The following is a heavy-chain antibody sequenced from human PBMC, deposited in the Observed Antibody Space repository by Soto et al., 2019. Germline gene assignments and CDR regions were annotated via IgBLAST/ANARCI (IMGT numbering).Heavy chain of an antibody. CDR1: GVTFSNYF. D-gene: IGHD6-13*01. CDR3: ARVIAAAGDDAFDI. CDR2: ISSSGSTI. V-gene: IGHV3-11*01. J-gene: IGHJ3*02. Sequence: PGWSLRLSCAASGVTFSNYFMSWIRQAPGKGLEWVSYISSSGSTIYYADSVKGRFTISRDNAKNSLYLQMNSLRAEDTAVYYCARVIAAAGDDAFDIWGQGTMVTVSS.